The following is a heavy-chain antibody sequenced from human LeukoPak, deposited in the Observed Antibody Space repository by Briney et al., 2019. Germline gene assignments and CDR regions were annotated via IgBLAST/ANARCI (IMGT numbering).Heavy chain of an antibody. D-gene: IGHD3-22*01. V-gene: IGHV4-4*02. CDR2: IYHSGST. J-gene: IGHJ4*02. CDR3: ARAGQTSGYSYYFDY. CDR1: GGSISSSNW. Sequence: KASGTLSLTCAVSGGSISSSNWWSWVRQPPGKGLEWIGEIYHSGSTNYNPSLKSRVTISVDKSKNQFSLKLSSVTAADTAVYYCARAGQTSGYSYYFDYWGQGTLVTVSS.